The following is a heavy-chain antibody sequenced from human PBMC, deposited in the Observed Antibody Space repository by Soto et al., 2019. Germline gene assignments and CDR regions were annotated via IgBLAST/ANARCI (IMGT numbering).Heavy chain of an antibody. Sequence: PSETLSLTCTVSGGSISSGRYYWSWIRHHPGNGLEWIGYMYYIGSTYYNPSLKSRVTISVDTSKNQFSLKLSSVTAADTAVYYCARGGHYYYYGMDVWGEGTTLTFSS. J-gene: IGHJ6*04. V-gene: IGHV4-31*03. CDR1: GGSISSGRYY. D-gene: IGHD3-16*01. CDR3: ARGGHYYYYGMDV. CDR2: MYYIGST.